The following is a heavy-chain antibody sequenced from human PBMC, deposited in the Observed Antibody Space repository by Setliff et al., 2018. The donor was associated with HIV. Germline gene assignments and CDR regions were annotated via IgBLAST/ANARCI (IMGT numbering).Heavy chain of an antibody. Sequence: GASVKVSCKASGYTFTNYGISWVRQAPGQGLEWMGWISAYNGNTNYAQKFQDRVTMTTDTSTSTAYMELRSLRSDDTAVYYCARILVGVDDAFDIWGQGTMVTV. V-gene: IGHV1-18*01. CDR3: ARILVGVDDAFDI. J-gene: IGHJ3*02. CDR2: ISAYNGNT. D-gene: IGHD1-26*01. CDR1: GYTFTNYG.